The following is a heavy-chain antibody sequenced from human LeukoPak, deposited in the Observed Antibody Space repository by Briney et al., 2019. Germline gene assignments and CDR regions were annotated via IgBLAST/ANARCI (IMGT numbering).Heavy chain of an antibody. J-gene: IGHJ4*02. CDR1: GFTFSSYE. D-gene: IGHD2-2*01. V-gene: IGHV3-48*03. CDR2: ISSSGSTI. Sequence: PGGSLRLSCAASGFTFSSYEMNWVRQAPGKGLEWVSYISSSGSTIYYADSVKGRFTISRDNAKNSLYLQMNSLRAEDTAVYYCAKRRGYCSSTSCYAFDYWGQGTLVTVSS. CDR3: AKRRGYCSSTSCYAFDY.